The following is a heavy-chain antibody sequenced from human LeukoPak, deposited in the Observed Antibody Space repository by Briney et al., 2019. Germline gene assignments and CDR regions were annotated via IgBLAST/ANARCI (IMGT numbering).Heavy chain of an antibody. V-gene: IGHV1-69*04. J-gene: IGHJ4*02. D-gene: IGHD3-22*01. CDR2: IIPILGIA. Sequence: SVKVSCKASGGTFSSYAISWVRQAPGQGLEWMGRIIPILGIANYAQKFQGRVTITADKSTSTAYMEPSSLRSEDTAVYYCASYDSSGMGIDYWGQGTLVTVSS. CDR3: ASYDSSGMGIDY. CDR1: GGTFSSYA.